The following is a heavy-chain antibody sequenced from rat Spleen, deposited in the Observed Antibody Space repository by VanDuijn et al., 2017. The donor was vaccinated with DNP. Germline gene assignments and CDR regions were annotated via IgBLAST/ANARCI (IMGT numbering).Heavy chain of an antibody. CDR2: ISTGGGNT. CDR3: AIYFYSGDNWFAY. J-gene: IGHJ3*01. CDR1: GFTFSNYA. Sequence: EVQLVESGGGLVQPGRSLKLSCVVSGFTFSNYAMAWVRQAPTKGLEWVASISTGGGNTYYRDSVKGRFAISRDNAKNTLYLQMNSLKSEDTATYYCAIYFYSGDNWFAYWGQGTLVTVSS. D-gene: IGHD1-1*01. V-gene: IGHV5S13*01.